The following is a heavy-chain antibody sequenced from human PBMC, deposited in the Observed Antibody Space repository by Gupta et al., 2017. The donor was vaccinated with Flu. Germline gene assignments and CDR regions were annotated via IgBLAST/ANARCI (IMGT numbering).Heavy chain of an antibody. Sequence: EVQLVESGGGLVKPGGSLRLSCAPSGFTFSSYSMNWVRQAPGKWREWVSSISSSSSYIYYADSVKGRFTISRDNAKNSLYLQMNSLRAEDTAVYYCAREYSSSSWFFDYWGQGTLVTVSS. CDR2: ISSSSSYI. D-gene: IGHD6-6*01. CDR1: GFTFSSYS. J-gene: IGHJ4*02. V-gene: IGHV3-21*01. CDR3: AREYSSSSWFFDY.